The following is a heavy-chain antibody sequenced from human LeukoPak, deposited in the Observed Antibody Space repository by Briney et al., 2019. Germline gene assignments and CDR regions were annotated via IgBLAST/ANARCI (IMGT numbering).Heavy chain of an antibody. J-gene: IGHJ4*02. D-gene: IGHD2-8*02. CDR1: GFTFRIYG. CDR3: ASYLYWWSDLGY. CDR2: ISYDGSNK. Sequence: GGSLRLSCAASGFTFRIYGMLWPRQARGKGLEWVTFISYDGSNKSYADSVKGRFTISRDNSKNTLYLQMNSLRAEDTAVYYCASYLYWWSDLGYWGQGTLVTVSS. V-gene: IGHV3-30*03.